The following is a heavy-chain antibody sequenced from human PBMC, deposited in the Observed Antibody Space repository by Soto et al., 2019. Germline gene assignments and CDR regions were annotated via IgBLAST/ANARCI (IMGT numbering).Heavy chain of an antibody. Sequence: SETLSLTCAVSGGSISSNYWTWIRQPPGKGLEWIGYVYNSGSTNYNPSLESRVTISEDTSKSQFSLKVNSMTAADTAVYYCARYRREAVAGYTLDNWGQGILVTVSS. CDR2: VYNSGST. J-gene: IGHJ4*02. V-gene: IGHV4-59*01. CDR1: GGSISSNY. D-gene: IGHD6-13*01. CDR3: ARYRREAVAGYTLDN.